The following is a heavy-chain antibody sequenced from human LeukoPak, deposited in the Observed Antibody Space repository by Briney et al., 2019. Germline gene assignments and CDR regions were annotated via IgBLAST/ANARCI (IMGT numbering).Heavy chain of an antibody. CDR2: IYTSGST. D-gene: IGHD2-15*01. J-gene: IGHJ3*02. CDR1: GGSISSGSYY. CDR3: ARLGYCGGGSCYSITRAAFDI. Sequence: SETLSLTCTVSGGSISSGSYYWSWIRQPAGKGLEWIGRIYTSGSTNYNPSLKSRVTISVDTSKNQFSLKLSSVTAADTAVYYCARLGYCGGGSCYSITRAAFDIWGQGTMVTVSS. V-gene: IGHV4-61*02.